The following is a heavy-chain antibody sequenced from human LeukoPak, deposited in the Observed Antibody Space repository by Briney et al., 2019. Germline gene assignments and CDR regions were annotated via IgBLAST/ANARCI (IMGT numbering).Heavy chain of an antibody. J-gene: IGHJ5*02. CDR1: GYTFTSYG. Sequence: ASVKVSCKASGYTFTSYGISWVRQAPGQGLEWMGSISAYNGNTNYAQKLQGRVTMTTDTSTSTAYMELRSLRSDDTAVYYCARFRSGYCSGGSCSGWFDPWGQGTLVTVSS. D-gene: IGHD2-15*01. V-gene: IGHV1-18*01. CDR3: ARFRSGYCSGGSCSGWFDP. CDR2: ISAYNGNT.